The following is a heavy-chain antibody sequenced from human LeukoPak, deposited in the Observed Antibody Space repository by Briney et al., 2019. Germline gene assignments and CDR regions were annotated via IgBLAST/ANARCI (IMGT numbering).Heavy chain of an antibody. CDR3: ARHLDYYDSSGYHDYFDY. Sequence: GESLKVSCQGSGYSFSSYWIAWVRQMPGQGLEWIGVVYPADSDTRYSPSLQGQVTISADKSISTAYLQWSSLKASDTAMYYCARHLDYYDSSGYHDYFDYWGQGTLVTVSS. J-gene: IGHJ4*02. CDR2: VYPADSDT. D-gene: IGHD3-22*01. CDR1: GYSFSSYW. V-gene: IGHV5-51*01.